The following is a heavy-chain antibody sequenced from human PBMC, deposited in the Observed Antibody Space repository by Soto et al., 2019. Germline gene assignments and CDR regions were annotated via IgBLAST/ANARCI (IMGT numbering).Heavy chain of an antibody. D-gene: IGHD4-17*01. V-gene: IGHV1-18*01. J-gene: IGHJ4*02. CDR2: VNGYNENN. Sequence: QVQLVQSGAEVKKPGASVTVSCKASGYIFTRFGFSWVRRAAGQRLEWMGWVNGYNENNNYAQRFQGRLTLTTDKSTSTAYMELRRLRSDDTALYYCARAVHGDYADFWGQGTLGTVSS. CDR3: ARAVHGDYADF. CDR1: GYIFTRFG.